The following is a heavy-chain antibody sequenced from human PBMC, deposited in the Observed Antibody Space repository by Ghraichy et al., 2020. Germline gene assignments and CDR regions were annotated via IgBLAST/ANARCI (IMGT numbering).Heavy chain of an antibody. V-gene: IGHV4-59*01. CDR1: GGSISNYY. Sequence: SQTLSLTCTVSGGSISNYYWSWIRQPPGKGLEWIGYIYYSGNTNYNPSLKSRVTMSVDTSKNQFSLKLNSLTAADTAVYYCARNHDSSGYYYPFDYWGQGSLVTVAS. CDR3: ARNHDSSGYYYPFDY. D-gene: IGHD3-22*01. CDR2: IYYSGNT. J-gene: IGHJ4*02.